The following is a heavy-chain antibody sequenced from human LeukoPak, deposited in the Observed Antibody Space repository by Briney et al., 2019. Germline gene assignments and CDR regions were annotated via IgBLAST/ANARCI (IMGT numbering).Heavy chain of an antibody. CDR2: IHTGGTT. CDR3: ARKCSGGSCYGAFDI. Sequence: GGSLRLSCAVSGFTVSSNYVNWVRQAPGKGLEWVSVIHTGGTTYYADSVKGRFTISRDNSKNTLYLQMNSLRAEDTAVYFCARKCSGGSCYGAFDIWGQGTMVTVSS. D-gene: IGHD2-15*01. CDR1: GFTVSSNY. J-gene: IGHJ3*02. V-gene: IGHV3-66*01.